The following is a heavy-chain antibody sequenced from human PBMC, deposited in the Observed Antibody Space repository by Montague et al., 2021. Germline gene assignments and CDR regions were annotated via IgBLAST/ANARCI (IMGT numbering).Heavy chain of an antibody. D-gene: IGHD2-8*01. Sequence: SETLSLTCTVSGGSISRSTYYWGWLRQPPGQGLDWIGRLYSSGSTYYNPSLKSRVTISADTSKNQFSLKLSSVTAADTAVYYCPRPGGYCTNDTCYFWFAPWGQGIPVTVSS. J-gene: IGHJ5*02. V-gene: IGHV4-39*01. CDR1: GGSISRSTYY. CDR3: PRPGGYCTNDTCYFWFAP. CDR2: LYSSGST.